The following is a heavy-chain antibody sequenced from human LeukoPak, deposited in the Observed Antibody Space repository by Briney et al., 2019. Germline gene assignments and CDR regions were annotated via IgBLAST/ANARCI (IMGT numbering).Heavy chain of an antibody. J-gene: IGHJ4*02. V-gene: IGHV4-4*08. CDR2: IYRGST. CDR1: GGTISDYY. Sequence: SETLSLTCSVSGGTISDYYWNWIRQPPGKGLEWIGCIYRGSTYYNPSLQSRITISVDTSKNQFSLKESSVTAADTAVYYCARGGDYEMDYWGQGTLATVSS. D-gene: IGHD4-17*01. CDR3: ARGGDYEMDY.